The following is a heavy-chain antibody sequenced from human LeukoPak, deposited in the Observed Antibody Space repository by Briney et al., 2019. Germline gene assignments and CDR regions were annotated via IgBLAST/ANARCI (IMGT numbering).Heavy chain of an antibody. V-gene: IGHV3-23*01. CDR2: ISGSGGST. D-gene: IGHD3-10*02. CDR1: GFTFSSYG. CDR3: ARMFGESDYYYYMDV. J-gene: IGHJ6*03. Sequence: GGSLRLSCAASGFTFSSYGMSWVRQAPGKGLEWVSAISGSGGSTYYADSVKGRFTISRDNAKNTLYLQMNSLRAEDTAVYYCARMFGESDYYYYMDVWGKGTTVTISS.